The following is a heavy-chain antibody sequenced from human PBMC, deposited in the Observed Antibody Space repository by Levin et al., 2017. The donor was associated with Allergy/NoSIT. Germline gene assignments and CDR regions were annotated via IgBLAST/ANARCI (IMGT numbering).Heavy chain of an antibody. Sequence: SVKVSCKASGGTFSSYAISWVRQAPGQGLEWMGGIIPIFGTANYAQKFQGRVTITADESTSTAYMELSSLRSEDTAVYYCARDLSVVVAATHYYYYGMDVWGQGTTVTVSS. CDR1: GGTFSSYA. CDR2: IIPIFGTA. V-gene: IGHV1-69*13. D-gene: IGHD2-15*01. CDR3: ARDLSVVVAATHYYYYGMDV. J-gene: IGHJ6*02.